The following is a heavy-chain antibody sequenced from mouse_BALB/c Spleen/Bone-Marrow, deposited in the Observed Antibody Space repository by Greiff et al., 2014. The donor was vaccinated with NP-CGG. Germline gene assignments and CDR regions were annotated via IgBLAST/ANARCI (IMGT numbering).Heavy chain of an antibody. CDR2: INPNNGGT. V-gene: IGHV1-18*01. CDR3: ARSEGRYYFAMNY. CDR1: GYTFTEYT. Sequence: VQLKDSGPELVKPGTSVKISCKTSGYTFTEYTMHWVKQSLGKSLEWIGGINPNNGGTSYNQKFKGKATLTVDKSSSTAYMELRSLTSEDSAVYYCARSEGRYYFAMNYWGQGTSVTVSS. J-gene: IGHJ4*01.